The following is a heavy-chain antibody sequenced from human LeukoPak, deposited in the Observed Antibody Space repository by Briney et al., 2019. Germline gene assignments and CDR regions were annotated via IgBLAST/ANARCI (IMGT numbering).Heavy chain of an antibody. Sequence: GGSLRLSCAASGFTFSSYWMHWVRQAPGKGLVWVSRINSDGSSTSYADSVKGRFTISRDNPKNTLYLQMNSLRAEDTALYYCAKDFRMTTVTTCHYWGQGTLVTVSS. CDR1: GFTFSSYW. V-gene: IGHV3-74*01. J-gene: IGHJ4*02. CDR3: AKDFRMTTVTTCHY. D-gene: IGHD4-17*01. CDR2: INSDGSST.